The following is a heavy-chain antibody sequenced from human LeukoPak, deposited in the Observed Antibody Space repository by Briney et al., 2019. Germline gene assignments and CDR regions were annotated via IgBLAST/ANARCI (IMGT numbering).Heavy chain of an antibody. D-gene: IGHD3-10*01. J-gene: IGHJ6*02. CDR1: GFTFSDYY. CDR2: ISSSGSTI. V-gene: IGHV3-11*01. CDR3: ASGVWFGELLRGDYYYYGMDV. Sequence: GGSLRLSCAASGFTFSDYYMSWIRQAPGKGLEWVSYISSSGSTIYYADSVKGRFTISRDNAKNSLYRQMNSLRAEDTAVYYCASGVWFGELLRGDYYYYGMDVWGQGTTVTVSS.